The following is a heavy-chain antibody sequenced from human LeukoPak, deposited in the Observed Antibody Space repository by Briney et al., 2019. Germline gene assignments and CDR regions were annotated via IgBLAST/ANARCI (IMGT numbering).Heavy chain of an antibody. V-gene: IGHV1-69*06. CDR3: AKITGGSYYNYFDY. J-gene: IGHJ4*02. CDR2: IIPIFGTA. Sequence: SVKVSCKASGGTFSSYAISWVRQAPGQGLEWMGGIIPIFGTANYAQKFQGRVTITADKSTSTAYMELSSLRSEDTAVYYCAKITGGSYYNYFDYWGQETLVTVSS. D-gene: IGHD1-26*01. CDR1: GGTFSSYA.